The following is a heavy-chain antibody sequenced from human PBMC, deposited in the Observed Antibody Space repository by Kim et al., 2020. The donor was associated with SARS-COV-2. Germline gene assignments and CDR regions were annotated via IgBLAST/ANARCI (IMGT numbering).Heavy chain of an antibody. CDR2: INAGNGNT. J-gene: IGHJ5*02. CDR1: GYTFTSYA. D-gene: IGHD3-10*01. V-gene: IGHV1-3*01. Sequence: ASVKVSCKASGYTFTSYAMHWVRQAPGQRLEWMGWINAGNGNTKYSQKFQGRVTITRDTSASTAYMELSSLRSEDTAVYYCASTMVRGVTPPWAYNWFDPWGQGTLVTVSS. CDR3: ASTMVRGVTPPWAYNWFDP.